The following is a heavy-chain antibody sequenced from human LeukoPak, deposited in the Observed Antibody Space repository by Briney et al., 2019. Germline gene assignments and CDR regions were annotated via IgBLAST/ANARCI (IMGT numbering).Heavy chain of an antibody. CDR1: GYTFTSYY. D-gene: IGHD2-2*01. CDR2: INPSGGST. V-gene: IGHV1-46*01. Sequence: ASVKVSCKASGYTFTSYYMHWVRQAPGQGLEWMGIINPSGGSTSYAQKFQGRVTLTRDTSTSTVYMELSSLRSEDTAVYYCARVAASDIVVVPAATFDYWGQGTLVTVSS. J-gene: IGHJ4*02. CDR3: ARVAASDIVVVPAATFDY.